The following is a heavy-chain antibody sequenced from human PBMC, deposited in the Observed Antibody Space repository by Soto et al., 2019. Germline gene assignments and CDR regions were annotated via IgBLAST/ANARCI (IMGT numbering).Heavy chain of an antibody. CDR1: GFTFISYA. V-gene: IGHV3-23*01. Sequence: PGGSLRLSCAASGFTFISYAMGWVLQAPWTGLEWVSVIDGSGGDTSFADSVKGRFTISRDNSKNTLYLHMNSLRAEDTARYYCAKDRGAAAYVETSPLACRAQGTHVPVAS. D-gene: IGHD2-15*01. CDR3: AKDRGAAAYVETSPLAC. CDR2: IDGSGGDT. J-gene: IGHJ4*02.